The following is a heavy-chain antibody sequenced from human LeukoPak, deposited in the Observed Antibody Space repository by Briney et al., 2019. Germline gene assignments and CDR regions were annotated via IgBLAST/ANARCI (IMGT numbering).Heavy chain of an antibody. CDR1: GGSISSGGYY. J-gene: IGHJ3*02. Sequence: KPSQTLSLTCTVSGGSISSGGYYWSWIRQPPGKGLEWIGYIYHSGSTYYNPSLKSRVTISVDRSKNQFSLKLSSVTAADTAVYYCARDSHIGHAFDIWGQGTMVTVSS. CDR2: IYHSGST. V-gene: IGHV4-30-2*01. D-gene: IGHD2-21*01. CDR3: ARDSHIGHAFDI.